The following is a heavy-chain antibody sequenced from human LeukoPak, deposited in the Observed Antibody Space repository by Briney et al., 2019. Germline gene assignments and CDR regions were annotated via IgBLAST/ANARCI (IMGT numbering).Heavy chain of an antibody. D-gene: IGHD2-2*01. CDR2: ISGSGGST. J-gene: IGHJ4*02. Sequence: GGSLRPSCAASGFTFSSYAMSWVRQAPGKGLEWVSAISGSGGSTYYADSVKGRFTISRDNSKNTLYLQMNSLRAEDTAVYYCAKDHCSSTSCLGFDYWGQGTLVTVSS. CDR3: AKDHCSSTSCLGFDY. CDR1: GFTFSSYA. V-gene: IGHV3-23*01.